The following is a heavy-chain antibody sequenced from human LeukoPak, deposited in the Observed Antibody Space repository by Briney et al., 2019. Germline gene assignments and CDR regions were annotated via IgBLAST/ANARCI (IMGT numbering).Heavy chain of an antibody. CDR1: GFTFSNAW. J-gene: IGHJ6*02. Sequence: GGSLRLSCAASGFTFSNAWMSWVRQAPGKGLEWVGRIKSKTDGGTTDYAAPVKGRFTISRDNARNTLYLQMNSLRAEDTAVYYCASQKGYGLDVWGRGTTVTVSS. CDR3: ASQKGYGLDV. CDR2: IKSKTDGGTT. V-gene: IGHV3-15*05.